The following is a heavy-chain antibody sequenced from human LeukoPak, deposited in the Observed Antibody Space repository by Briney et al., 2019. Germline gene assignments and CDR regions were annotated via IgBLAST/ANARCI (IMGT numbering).Heavy chain of an antibody. CDR1: GFTFSDYY. CDR3: ARALLVYSSGWCLGY. V-gene: IGHV3-11*01. Sequence: GGSLRLSCAASGFTFSDYYMSWIRQAPGKGLEWVSYISSSGSTIYYADSVKGRFTISRDNAKNSLYLQMNSLRAEDTAVYYCARALLVYSSGWCLGYWGQGTLVTVSS. J-gene: IGHJ4*02. D-gene: IGHD6-19*01. CDR2: ISSSGSTI.